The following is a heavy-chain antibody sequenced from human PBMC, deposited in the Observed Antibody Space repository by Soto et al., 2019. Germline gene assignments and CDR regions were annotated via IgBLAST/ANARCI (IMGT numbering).Heavy chain of an antibody. CDR3: AKSWQWLAHDAFDI. CDR1: GFTFSSYG. CDR2: ISYDGSNK. D-gene: IGHD6-19*01. V-gene: IGHV3-30*18. Sequence: PGGSLRLSCAASGFTFSSYGMHWVRQAPGKGLEWVAVISYDGSNKYYADSVKGRFTISRDNSKNTLYLQMNSLRAEDTAVYYCAKSWQWLAHDAFDIWGQGTMVTVSS. J-gene: IGHJ3*02.